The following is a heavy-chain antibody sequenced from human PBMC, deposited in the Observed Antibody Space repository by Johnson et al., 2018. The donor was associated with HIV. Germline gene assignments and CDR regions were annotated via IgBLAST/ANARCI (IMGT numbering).Heavy chain of an antibody. Sequence: QVHLVESGGGLVQPGRSLRLSCAASGFTFSSYAMHWVRQAPGKGLEWVAVISYDGSNKYYADSVKGRFPISRDNSKNTLCLQMSSLRAEDTAVYYCARAREWGWVDNYAFDIWGQGTMVTVSS. CDR3: ARAREWGWVDNYAFDI. D-gene: IGHD3-3*01. CDR2: ISYDGSNK. V-gene: IGHV3-30*04. J-gene: IGHJ3*02. CDR1: GFTFSSYA.